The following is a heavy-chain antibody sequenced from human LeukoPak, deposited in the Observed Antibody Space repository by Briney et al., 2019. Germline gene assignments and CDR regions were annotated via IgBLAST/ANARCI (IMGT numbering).Heavy chain of an antibody. CDR3: ARVAPEYYDFWSGRVYFDY. J-gene: IGHJ4*02. D-gene: IGHD3-3*01. V-gene: IGHV1-18*04. CDR1: GYTFTGYY. CDR2: ISAYNGNT. Sequence: ASVKVSCKASGYTFTGYYMHWVRQAPGQGLEWMGWISAYNGNTNYAQKLQGRVTMTTDTSTSTAYMELRSLRSDDTAVYYCARVAPEYYDFWSGRVYFDYWGQGTLVTVSS.